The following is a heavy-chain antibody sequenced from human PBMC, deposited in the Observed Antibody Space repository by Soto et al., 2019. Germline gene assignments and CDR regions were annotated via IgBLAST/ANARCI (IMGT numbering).Heavy chain of an antibody. D-gene: IGHD6-19*01. J-gene: IGHJ4*02. CDR2: IIADGGRA. Sequence: GGSLRLSCAASGFSFSTYNMNWVRQAPGRGLEWVSAIIADGGRAYYAESVKGRFTMSRDNSKNTLSLQMNTLRAEDTAVYYCAKDKMEQWLVGGYFDNWGPGTQVTVSS. CDR3: AKDKMEQWLVGGYFDN. V-gene: IGHV3-23*01. CDR1: GFSFSTYN.